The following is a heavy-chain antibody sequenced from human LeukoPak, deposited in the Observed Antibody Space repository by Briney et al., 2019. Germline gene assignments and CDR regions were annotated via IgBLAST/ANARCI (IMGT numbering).Heavy chain of an antibody. J-gene: IGHJ4*02. Sequence: SETLSLTFTVSGGSISSSSYYRGSIRQPPGKGREWIVRIYYSGSTHYNPRLRTLDTISGDTSKNQFSLKLSSVTAADTAVYYCGTGAAAGSSVAYWGQGTLVTVSS. CDR2: IYYSGST. V-gene: IGHV4-39*01. CDR3: GTGAAAGSSVAY. CDR1: GGSISSSSYY. D-gene: IGHD6-13*01.